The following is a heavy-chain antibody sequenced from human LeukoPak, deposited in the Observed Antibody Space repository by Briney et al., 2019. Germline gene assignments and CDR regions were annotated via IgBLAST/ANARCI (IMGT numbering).Heavy chain of an antibody. D-gene: IGHD4/OR15-4a*01. CDR2: FSLGGSGTT. V-gene: IGHV4-59*12. CDR3: ARAPMVGVAFDI. Sequence: SETLSLTCIVSGASITTYSWNWLRQSPGKGLEWIGYFSLGGSGTTSYTSSLKSRVTISRDTSKNQFSLKLTSVTAADTAVYYCARAPMVGVAFDIWGQGTMVTVSS. CDR1: GASITTYS. J-gene: IGHJ3*02.